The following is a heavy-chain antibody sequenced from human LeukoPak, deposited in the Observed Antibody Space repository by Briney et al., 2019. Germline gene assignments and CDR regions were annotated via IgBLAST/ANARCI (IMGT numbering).Heavy chain of an antibody. V-gene: IGHV2-70*11. CDR2: IDWDDDK. D-gene: IGHD4-17*01. CDR3: ARSMTTVTHDAFDI. Sequence: SGPTLVKPTQILTLTCTFSGFSLSTTGMCVSRIRQPPGKALEGLARIDWDDDKYYSTSLKTRLTLSKDTSKNQVVLTMTNMDPVDTATYYCARSMTTVTHDAFDIWGQGTMVTASS. CDR1: GFSLSTTGMC. J-gene: IGHJ3*02.